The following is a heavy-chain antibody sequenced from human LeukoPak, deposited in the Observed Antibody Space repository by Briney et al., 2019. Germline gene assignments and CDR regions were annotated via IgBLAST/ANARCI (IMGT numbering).Heavy chain of an antibody. V-gene: IGHV4-39*01. CDR3: ARLRNFYMDV. J-gene: IGHJ6*03. CDR2: IYYSGST. Sequence: SETLSLTCTVSGGSISSSSYYWGWIRQPPGKGLEWIGSIYYSGSTYYNPSLKSRVTISVDTSKNHFSLKLSSVTAADTAVYYCARLRNFYMDVWGKGTTVTISS. CDR1: GGSISSSSYY.